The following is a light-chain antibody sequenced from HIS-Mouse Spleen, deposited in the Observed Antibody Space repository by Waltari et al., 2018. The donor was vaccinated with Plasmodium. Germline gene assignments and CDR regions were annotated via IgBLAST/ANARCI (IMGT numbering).Light chain of an antibody. J-gene: IGKJ1*01. CDR3: QQYNSYSWT. Sequence: DIQMTQSPTTLSASVGDRGTITCRASQSISSWLAWYQQKPGKSPKLLIYNASSLKSGVPSRFSGSGSGTEFTLTISSLQPDDFATYYCQQYNSYSWTFGQGTKVEIK. CDR1: QSISSW. V-gene: IGKV1-5*03. CDR2: NAS.